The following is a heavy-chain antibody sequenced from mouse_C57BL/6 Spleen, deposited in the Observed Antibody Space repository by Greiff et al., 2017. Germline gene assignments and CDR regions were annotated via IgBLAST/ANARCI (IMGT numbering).Heavy chain of an antibody. V-gene: IGHV1-7*01. CDR2: INPSSGYT. J-gene: IGHJ2*01. Sequence: VQVVESGAELAKPGASVKLSCKASGYTFTSYWMHWVKQRPGQGLEWIGYINPSSGYTKYNQKFKDKATLTADKSSSTAYMQLSSLTYEDSAVYYCARGITTVVAFYYFDYWGQGTTLTVSS. D-gene: IGHD1-1*01. CDR3: ARGITTVVAFYYFDY. CDR1: GYTFTSYW.